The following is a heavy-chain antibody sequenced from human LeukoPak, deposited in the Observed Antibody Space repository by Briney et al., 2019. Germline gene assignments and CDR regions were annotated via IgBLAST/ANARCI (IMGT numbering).Heavy chain of an antibody. CDR2: ISYDGSDK. CDR1: GFTFTNYG. V-gene: IGHV3-30*18. D-gene: IGHD5-24*01. CDR3: AKYPRDGFHKGEDY. Sequence: GGSLRLSCAASGFTFTNYGMHWVRQAPGKWLEWVTFISYDGSDKDYADSVKGRFTISRDNSINTLYLQMNSLRPEDTAMYYCAKYPRDGFHKGEDYWGQGTLVTVSS. J-gene: IGHJ4*02.